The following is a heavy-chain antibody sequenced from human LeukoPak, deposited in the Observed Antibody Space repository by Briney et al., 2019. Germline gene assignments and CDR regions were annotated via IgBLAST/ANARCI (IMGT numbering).Heavy chain of an antibody. CDR3: VRGSQSLDY. V-gene: IGHV4-4*07. CDR1: RGSMSGFY. Sequence: PSETLSLTCTVSRGSMSGFYWSWIRQPAGRGLEWIGRIFPSGISDFNPSLQSRVTMSIDTSKNQFSLRLSSVSAADTAIYYCVRGSQSLDYWGQGTLVIASS. CDR2: IFPSGIS. D-gene: IGHD4-4*01. J-gene: IGHJ4*02.